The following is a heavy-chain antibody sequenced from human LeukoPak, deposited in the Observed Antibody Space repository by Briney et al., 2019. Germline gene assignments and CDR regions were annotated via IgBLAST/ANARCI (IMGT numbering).Heavy chain of an antibody. J-gene: IGHJ4*02. CDR2: IYTSGST. V-gene: IGHV4-4*09. CDR3: ARLLSGSYGYYFDY. D-gene: IGHD1-26*01. Sequence: SETLSLTCTVSGGSISSYYWSWIRQPPGKGLEWIGYIYTSGSTNSNPSLKSRVNISVDTSKNQFPLKLSSVTAADTAVYYCARLLSGSYGYYFDYWGQGTLVTVS. CDR1: GGSISSYY.